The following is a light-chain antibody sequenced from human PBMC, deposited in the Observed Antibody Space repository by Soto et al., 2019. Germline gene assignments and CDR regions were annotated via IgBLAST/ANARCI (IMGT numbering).Light chain of an antibody. V-gene: IGKV1-33*01. CDR3: QQYEDLPLT. CDR2: DAS. CDR1: QAVTTY. J-gene: IGKJ4*01. Sequence: DIQLTQSPSSLSASVGDRVTITCQASQAVTTYLNWYQQKPGKAPKLLIFDASSVETGVPSRFSGRGSGTHFTFTISSLEPEDIATYHCQQYEDLPLTFGGGPRVELK.